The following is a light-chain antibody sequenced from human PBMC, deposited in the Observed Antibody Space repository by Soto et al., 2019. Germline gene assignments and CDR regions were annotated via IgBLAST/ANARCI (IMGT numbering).Light chain of an antibody. CDR3: AAWDDSLNVQSDV. J-gene: IGLJ1*01. CDR2: SHN. CDR1: NSNIGSEI. Sequence: QSVLAQPPSASGTPGQRVTISCSGSNSNIGSEIGNWYQQLPGAAPKLLIYSHNQRPSGVPERWSGSECGTSAYLAISGLKSEDVAEYYCAAWDDSLNVQSDVFGSGAKVPV. V-gene: IGLV1-44*01.